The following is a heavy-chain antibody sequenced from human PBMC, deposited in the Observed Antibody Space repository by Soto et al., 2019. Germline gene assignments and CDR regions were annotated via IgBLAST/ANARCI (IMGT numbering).Heavy chain of an antibody. D-gene: IGHD6-19*01. CDR2: INPSGGST. CDR3: ARGGRSGWYGTID. J-gene: IGHJ4*02. V-gene: IGHV1-46*01. CDR1: GYTFTSYY. Sequence: QVQLVQSGAEVKKPGASVKVSCKASGYTFTSYYMHWVRQAPGQGLEWMGIINPSGGSTSYAQKFQGRVTMTRDTSTGTGYMGLSSLRSEDPAVYYCARGGRSGWYGTIDWGEGTLVTVSS.